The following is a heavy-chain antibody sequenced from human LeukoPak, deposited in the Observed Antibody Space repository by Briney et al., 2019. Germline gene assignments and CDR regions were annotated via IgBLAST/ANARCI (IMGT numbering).Heavy chain of an antibody. CDR1: GFTFSSYA. D-gene: IGHD5-18*01. Sequence: PGGSLRLSCSASGFTFSSYAMSWVRQAPGKGLEWVSAISGSGGSTYYADSVKGRFTISRDNSKNTLYLQMNSLRAEDTAVYYCAKNRDTAMFRYYYYMDAWGKGTTVTVSS. CDR2: ISGSGGST. CDR3: AKNRDTAMFRYYYYMDA. J-gene: IGHJ6*03. V-gene: IGHV3-23*01.